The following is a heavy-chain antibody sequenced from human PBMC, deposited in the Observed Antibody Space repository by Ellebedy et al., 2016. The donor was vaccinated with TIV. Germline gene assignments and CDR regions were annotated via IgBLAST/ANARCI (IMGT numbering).Heavy chain of an antibody. D-gene: IGHD3-10*01. V-gene: IGHV3-48*01. CDR2: ISSISHTI. Sequence: GESLKISCVAPGFSFGRYDMNWVRQAPGKGLEWISYISSISHTIFYADSVKGRFAVFRENAKNSLDLQMKNLRVEDTAVYFCARGPPYGSEKFYGMDVWGQGTTVTVSS. J-gene: IGHJ6*02. CDR1: GFSFGRYD. CDR3: ARGPPYGSEKFYGMDV.